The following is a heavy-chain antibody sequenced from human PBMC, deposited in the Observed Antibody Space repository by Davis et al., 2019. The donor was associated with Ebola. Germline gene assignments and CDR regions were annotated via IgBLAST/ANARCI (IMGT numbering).Heavy chain of an antibody. CDR3: ARERYRDGSDYFFEQSH. CDR1: GYTFINYG. Sequence: SVKVSCKASGYTFINYGISWVRQAPGQGLDWMGGIIPVSGIPKYAQKFQGRVTITADESTSTVYMELSSLRSEDTAVYYCARERYRDGSDYFFEQSHWGQGTLVTVSS. J-gene: IGHJ4*02. D-gene: IGHD3-10*01. V-gene: IGHV1-69*13. CDR2: IIPVSGIP.